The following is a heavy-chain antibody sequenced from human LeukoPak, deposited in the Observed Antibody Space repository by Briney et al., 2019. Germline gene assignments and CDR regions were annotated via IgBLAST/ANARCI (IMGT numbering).Heavy chain of an antibody. D-gene: IGHD6-6*01. J-gene: IGHJ4*02. CDR2: ISGSGGTT. CDR3: ARDGMYSSSPTFDY. V-gene: IGHV3-23*01. Sequence: PGGSLRLSCTASGFTFTTYAMSWVRQAPGKGLEWVSSISGSGGTTYYAHSVKGRFTISRDKSKNTLDLQMNSLRAEDTAVYYCARDGMYSSSPTFDYWGQGTLVTVSS. CDR1: GFTFTTYA.